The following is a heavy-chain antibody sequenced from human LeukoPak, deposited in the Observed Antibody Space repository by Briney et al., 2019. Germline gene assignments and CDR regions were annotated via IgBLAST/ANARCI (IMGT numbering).Heavy chain of an antibody. CDR3: ERILYPTIVATWRPFDS. CDR1: GYTFTSYG. Sequence: GASVKVSCKASGYTFTSYGISWVRQAPGQGLEWMGWISAYNGNTNYAQKLQGRVTMTTDTSTSTAYMELRSLRSDDTAVYYCERILYPTIVATWRPFDSWGQGTLVTVSS. D-gene: IGHD5-12*01. CDR2: ISAYNGNT. V-gene: IGHV1-18*01. J-gene: IGHJ4*02.